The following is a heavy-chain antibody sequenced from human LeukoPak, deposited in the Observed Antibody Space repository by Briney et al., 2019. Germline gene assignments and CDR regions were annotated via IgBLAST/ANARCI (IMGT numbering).Heavy chain of an antibody. J-gene: IGHJ4*02. CDR2: IYYSGST. CDR1: GGSISSYY. V-gene: IGHV4-59*08. CDR3: ATEIQNIAGRVY. D-gene: IGHD6-6*01. Sequence: SETLSLTCTVSGGSISSYYWSWIRQPPGKGLEWIGYIYYSGSTNYNPSLKSRVTISVDTSKNQFSLKLSSVTAADTAVYYCATEIQNIAGRVYWGQGTLVTVSS.